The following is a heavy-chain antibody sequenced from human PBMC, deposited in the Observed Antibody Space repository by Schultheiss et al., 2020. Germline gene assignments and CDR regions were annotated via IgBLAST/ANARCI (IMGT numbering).Heavy chain of an antibody. J-gene: IGHJ6*03. CDR2: LYYSGST. Sequence: SETLSLTCTVSGGSISSSSYYWAWIRQPPGKGLEWIGSLYYSGSTYYNPSLKSRVTISVDTSKNQFSLNLSSVTAADTGVYYCARPLYYYYYMDVWGKGTTVTVSS. CDR1: GGSISSSSYY. V-gene: IGHV4-39*01. CDR3: ARPLYYYYYMDV.